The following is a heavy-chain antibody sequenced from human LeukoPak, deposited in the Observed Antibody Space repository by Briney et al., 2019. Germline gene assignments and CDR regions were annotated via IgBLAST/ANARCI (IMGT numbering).Heavy chain of an antibody. CDR2: IYYSGST. Sequence: SETLSLTCTVSGGSISSGDYYWSWIRQPPGKGLEWIGYIYYSGSTYYNPSLKNRVTISVDTSKNQFSLKLSSVTAADTAVYYCARAYYDILTGYGPDAFDIWGQGTMVTVSS. V-gene: IGHV4-30-4*01. J-gene: IGHJ3*02. CDR3: ARAYYDILTGYGPDAFDI. CDR1: GGSISSGDYY. D-gene: IGHD3-9*01.